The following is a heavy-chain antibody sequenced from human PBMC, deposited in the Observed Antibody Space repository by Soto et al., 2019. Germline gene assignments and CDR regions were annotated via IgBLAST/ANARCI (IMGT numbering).Heavy chain of an antibody. CDR3: ARAFKPDYYYYGMDV. CDR2: IYPGDSDT. V-gene: IGHV5-51*01. CDR1: GYSFTSYW. Sequence: PGESLKISCKGSGYSFTSYWIGWVRQMPGKGLEWMGIIYPGDSDTRYSPSFQGQVTISADKSISTAYLQWSSLKASDTALYYCARAFKPDYYYYGMDVWGQGTTVTVSS. J-gene: IGHJ6*02.